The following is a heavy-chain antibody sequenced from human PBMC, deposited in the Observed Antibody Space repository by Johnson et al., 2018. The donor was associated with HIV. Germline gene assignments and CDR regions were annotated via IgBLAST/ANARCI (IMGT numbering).Heavy chain of an antibody. J-gene: IGHJ3*02. V-gene: IGHV3-30*04. CDR3: ARDWGLYSSGWYVDAFDI. D-gene: IGHD6-19*01. CDR2: ISYDGSNK. Sequence: QVQLVESGGGVVQPGRSLRLSCAPSGFTFSSYAMHWVRQAPGKGLEWVAVISYDGSNKYYADSVKGRFTISRDNSKKTLYLEMNSLRAEDTAVYYCARDWGLYSSGWYVDAFDIWGQGTMVTVSS. CDR1: GFTFSSYA.